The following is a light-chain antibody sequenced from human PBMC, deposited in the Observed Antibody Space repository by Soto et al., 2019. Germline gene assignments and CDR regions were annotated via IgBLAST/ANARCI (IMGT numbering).Light chain of an antibody. CDR2: GAS. J-gene: IGKJ1*01. Sequence: EIVLTQAPGTLSLSPGERATLSCRASQSVRSSYLALYQQKPGQAPRPLIYGASSRAIGIPDRFSGSGSGTDFTLPISRLEPEDFAVYYCQQYGSSPWTFGQGTKV. CDR1: QSVRSSY. CDR3: QQYGSSPWT. V-gene: IGKV3-20*01.